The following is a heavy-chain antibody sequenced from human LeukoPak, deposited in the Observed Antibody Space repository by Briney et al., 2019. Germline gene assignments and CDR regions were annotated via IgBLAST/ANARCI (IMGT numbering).Heavy chain of an antibody. CDR1: GFIFSSYR. CDR2: INQDGSDK. J-gene: IGHJ4*02. D-gene: IGHD6-19*01. Sequence: GGSLRLSCAASGFIFSSYRVTWVRQAPGKGLEWVANINQDGSDKHYVDSVKGRFTISRDNAENSLYLQMNSLRAEDTAVYYCARGNSVWRYFFDYWGRGTLVTASS. V-gene: IGHV3-7*03. CDR3: ARGNSVWRYFFDY.